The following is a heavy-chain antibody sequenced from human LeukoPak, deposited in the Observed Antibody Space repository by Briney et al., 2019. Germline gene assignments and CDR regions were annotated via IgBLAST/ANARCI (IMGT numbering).Heavy chain of an antibody. CDR2: MNPNSGNT. CDR3: ASRGYSYGFYYYGMDV. D-gene: IGHD5-18*01. CDR1: GYTFTSYD. V-gene: IGHV1-8*01. Sequence: GASVKVSCKASGYTFTSYDINWVRQATGQGLEWMGWMNPNSGNTGYAQKFQGRVTMTRNTSISTAYMELSSLRSEDTAVYYCASRGYSYGFYYYGMDVWGQGTTVTVSS. J-gene: IGHJ6*02.